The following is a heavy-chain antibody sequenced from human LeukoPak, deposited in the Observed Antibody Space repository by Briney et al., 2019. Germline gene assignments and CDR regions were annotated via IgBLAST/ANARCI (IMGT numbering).Heavy chain of an antibody. J-gene: IGHJ4*02. CDR2: IYTSGST. CDR1: GGSISSGSYY. V-gene: IGHV4-61*02. CDR3: ARESGVGETYYYDSGIDY. D-gene: IGHD3-22*01. Sequence: SQTLSLTCTVSGGSISSGSYYWNWIRQPAGKGLEWIGRIYTSGSTNYNPSLKSRVTISVDTSKNQFSLKLSSVTAADTAVYYCARESGVGETYYYDSGIDYWGQGTLVTVSS.